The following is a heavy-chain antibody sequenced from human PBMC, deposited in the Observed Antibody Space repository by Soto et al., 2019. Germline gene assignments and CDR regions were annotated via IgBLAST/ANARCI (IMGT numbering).Heavy chain of an antibody. J-gene: IGHJ4*02. Sequence: GGSLRLSCVASGFIFSNYEMTWFRQAPGKGLEWVSYISASGTTRYYADSVKGRFTISRDNAKNSLYLQMNSLNIEDSAVYYCSGAESPDTAYFSLYWGQGTPVTVSS. CDR3: SGAESPDTAYFSLY. CDR2: ISASGTTR. CDR1: GFIFSNYE. D-gene: IGHD1-26*01. V-gene: IGHV3-48*03.